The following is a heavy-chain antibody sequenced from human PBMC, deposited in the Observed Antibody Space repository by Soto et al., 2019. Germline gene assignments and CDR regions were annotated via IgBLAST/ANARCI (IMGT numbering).Heavy chain of an antibody. CDR2: ISYDGGNK. CDR1: GLTFRSYA. J-gene: IGHJ3*02. Sequence: WGSLRLSSAASGLTFRSYAMHWVLEAPGKGVAWVAVISYDGGNKYYAVAVKVRFTISRDNDENTMYLQLNSMRAEDTAVYYWESARFVTMTANTPAIDAFGIYGERTMVT. V-gene: IGHV3-30-3*01. CDR3: ESARFVTMTANTPAIDAFGI. D-gene: IGHD3-16*02.